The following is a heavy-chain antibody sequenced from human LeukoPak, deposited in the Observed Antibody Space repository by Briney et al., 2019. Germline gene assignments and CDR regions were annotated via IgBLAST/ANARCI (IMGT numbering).Heavy chain of an antibody. V-gene: IGHV1-2*02. CDR1: GYTFTGYY. J-gene: IGHJ5*02. CDR3: ARPLLPYCTNGVCYEAGRLWFDP. Sequence: ASVKVSCKASGYTFTGYYMHWVRQAPGQGLEWMGWINPNSGGTNYAQKFQGRVTMTRDTSISTAYMEPSRLRTDDTAVYYCARPLLPYCTNGVCYEAGRLWFDPWGQGTLVTVSS. D-gene: IGHD2-8*01. CDR2: INPNSGGT.